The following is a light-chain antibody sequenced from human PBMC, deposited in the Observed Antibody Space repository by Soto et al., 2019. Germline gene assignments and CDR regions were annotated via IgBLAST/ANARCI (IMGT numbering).Light chain of an antibody. CDR1: QDIRKF. J-gene: IGKJ4*01. V-gene: IGKV1-33*01. CDR2: DAS. CDR3: QQYDNLPLA. Sequence: DLPMTQSPSSLSAFVGDRVTITCQASQDIRKFLNWYQQRPGKAPKLLIYDASNLETGVPSRFSGSGFGTDFTFTISSLQPEDIATYYCQQYDNLPLAFGGGTKVEIK.